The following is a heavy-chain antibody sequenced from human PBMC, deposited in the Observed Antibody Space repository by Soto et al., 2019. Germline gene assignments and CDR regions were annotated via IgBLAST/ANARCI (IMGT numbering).Heavy chain of an antibody. CDR2: ISYDGSNK. J-gene: IGHJ5*02. Sequence: GGSLRLSCAASGFTFSSYAMHWVRQAPGKGLEWVAVISYDGSNKYYADSVKGRFTISRDNSKNTLYLQMNSLRAEDTAVYYCARGAVTDRVVDCFDPWGQGTLVTVSS. CDR1: GFTFSSYA. CDR3: ARGAVTDRVVDCFDP. V-gene: IGHV3-30-3*01.